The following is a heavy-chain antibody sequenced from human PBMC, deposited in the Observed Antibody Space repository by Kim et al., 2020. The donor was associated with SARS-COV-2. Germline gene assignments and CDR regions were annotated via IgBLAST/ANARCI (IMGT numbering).Heavy chain of an antibody. Sequence: SVKVSCKASGGTFSSYAISWVRQAPGQGLEWMGGIIPIFGTANYAQKFQGRVTITADESTSTAYMELSSLRSEDTAVYYCARVDSSGWYYGYFQHWGQGTLVTVSS. CDR2: IIPIFGTA. J-gene: IGHJ1*01. CDR3: ARVDSSGWYYGYFQH. CDR1: GGTFSSYA. V-gene: IGHV1-69*13. D-gene: IGHD6-19*01.